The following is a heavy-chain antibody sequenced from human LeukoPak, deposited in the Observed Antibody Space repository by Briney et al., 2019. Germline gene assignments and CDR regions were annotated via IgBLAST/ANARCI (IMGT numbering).Heavy chain of an antibody. CDR3: ARGPGYNAFDV. D-gene: IGHD6-13*01. CDR2: IYHSGST. Sequence: SETLSLTCAVSGGSISSGGYSWSWIRQPPGKGLEWIGYIYHSGSTYYNPSLKSRVTMSVDRSKNQLSLRLSSVTAADTAVYYCARGPGYNAFDVWGQGTMVTVSS. V-gene: IGHV4-30-2*01. CDR1: GGSISSGGYS. J-gene: IGHJ3*01.